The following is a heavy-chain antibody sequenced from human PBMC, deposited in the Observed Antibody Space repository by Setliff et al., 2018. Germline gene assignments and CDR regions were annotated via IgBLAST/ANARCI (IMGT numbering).Heavy chain of an antibody. Sequence: PSETLSLTCAVYGGSFSTYYWSRVRQPPGKGLEWIGYIYHAGSTYYNPSLKSRVTISVDTSKNQFSLKLSSVTAADTALYYCTVYNTGSSKDHYWGQGTPVTVSS. CDR3: TVYNTGSSKDHY. D-gene: IGHD2-8*02. CDR1: GGSFSTYY. J-gene: IGHJ4*02. V-gene: IGHV4-34*01. CDR2: IYHAGST.